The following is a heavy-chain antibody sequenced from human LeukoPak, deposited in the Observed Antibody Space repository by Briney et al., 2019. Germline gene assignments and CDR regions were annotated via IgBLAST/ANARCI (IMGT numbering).Heavy chain of an antibody. V-gene: IGHV4-59*08. CDR3: ARRRGSSSWYMTYFDY. D-gene: IGHD6-13*01. CDR2: IYYSGST. J-gene: IGHJ4*02. Sequence: SETLSLTSTVSGGSISSYYWSWIRQPPGKGLEWIGYIYYSGSTNYNPSLKSRVTISVDTSKNQFSLKLSSVTAADTAVYYCARRRGSSSWYMTYFDYWGQGTLVTVSS. CDR1: GGSISSYY.